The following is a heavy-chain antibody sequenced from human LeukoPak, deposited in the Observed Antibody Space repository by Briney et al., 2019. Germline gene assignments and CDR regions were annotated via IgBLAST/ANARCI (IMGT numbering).Heavy chain of an antibody. J-gene: IGHJ4*02. D-gene: IGHD6-13*01. Sequence: QSGGSLRLSCAASGFTFSSYWMSWVRQAPGKGLEWVANIKQDGSEKYYVDSVKGRFTISRDNAKNSLYLQMNSLRAEDTAVYYCAKPSSSWAYYFDYWGQGTLVTVSS. CDR1: GFTFSSYW. CDR2: IKQDGSEK. V-gene: IGHV3-7*01. CDR3: AKPSSSWAYYFDY.